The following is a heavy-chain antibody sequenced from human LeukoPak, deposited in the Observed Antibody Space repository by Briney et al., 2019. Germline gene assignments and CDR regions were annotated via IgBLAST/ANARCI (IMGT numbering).Heavy chain of an antibody. CDR3: ARDGRGEYYDSSGYYAFDI. J-gene: IGHJ3*02. CDR1: GFTFSSYS. Sequence: GGSLRLSCAASGFTFSSYSMNWVRQAPGKGLEWVSSISSSSSYIYYADSVKGRFTISRDNAKDSLYLQMNSLRAEDTAVYYCARDGRGEYYDSSGYYAFDIWGQGTMVTVSS. V-gene: IGHV3-21*01. CDR2: ISSSSSYI. D-gene: IGHD3-22*01.